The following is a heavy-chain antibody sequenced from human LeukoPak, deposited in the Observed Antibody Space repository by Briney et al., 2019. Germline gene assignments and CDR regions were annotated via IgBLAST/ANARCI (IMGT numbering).Heavy chain of an antibody. Sequence: SETLSLTCAVYGGSSSGYYWSWIRQPPGKGLEWIGEINHSGSTNYNPSLKSRVTISVDTSKNQFSLKLSSVTAADTAVYYCARYGWAMVDYWGQGTLVTVSS. CDR3: ARYGWAMVDY. CDR2: INHSGST. J-gene: IGHJ4*02. CDR1: GGSSSGYY. D-gene: IGHD5-18*01. V-gene: IGHV4-34*01.